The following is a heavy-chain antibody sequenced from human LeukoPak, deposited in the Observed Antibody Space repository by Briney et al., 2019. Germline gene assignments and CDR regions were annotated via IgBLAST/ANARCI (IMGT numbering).Heavy chain of an antibody. V-gene: IGHV3-23*01. CDR3: AKHYGDYYYYYMDV. J-gene: IGHJ6*03. CDR1: GFTFGNYA. D-gene: IGHD4-17*01. CDR2: ISGSGGST. Sequence: PGGSLRLSCAASGFTFGNYARSWVRQAPGKGLEWVSAISGSGGSTYYADSVKGRFSISRDNSKNTLYLQMNSLRAEDTAKYYCAKHYGDYYYYYMDVWGKGTTVTASS.